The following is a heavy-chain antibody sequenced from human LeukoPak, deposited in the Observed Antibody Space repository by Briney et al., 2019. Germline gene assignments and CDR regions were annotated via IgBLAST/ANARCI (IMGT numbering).Heavy chain of an antibody. CDR2: ISGSGGST. J-gene: IGHJ4*02. Sequence: KGLEWVSAISGSGGSTYYADSVKGRFTLSRDNSKNTVYLQMDSLRMEDTAVYYCARPNGDCWGQGALVTVSS. D-gene: IGHD4/OR15-4a*01. V-gene: IGHV3-23*01. CDR3: ARPNGDC.